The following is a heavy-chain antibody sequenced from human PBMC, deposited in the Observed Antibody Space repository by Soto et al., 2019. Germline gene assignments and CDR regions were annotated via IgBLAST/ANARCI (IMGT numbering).Heavy chain of an antibody. CDR2: IYHSGST. V-gene: IGHV4-38-2*01. CDR3: ARLGPIAAADGMDV. Sequence: PSETLSLTCAVSGYSISSGYYGGWIRQSPGKGLEWIGSIYHSGSTYYNPSLKSRVIISVDTSKNQFSLKLSSVTAADTAVYYCARLGPIAAADGMDVWGQGTTVTVSS. D-gene: IGHD6-13*01. CDR1: GYSISSGYY. J-gene: IGHJ6*02.